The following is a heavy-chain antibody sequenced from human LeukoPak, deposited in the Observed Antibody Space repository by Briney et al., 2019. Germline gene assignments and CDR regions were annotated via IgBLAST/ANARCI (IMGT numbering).Heavy chain of an antibody. D-gene: IGHD3-22*01. CDR2: IYTSGST. Sequence: SSETLSLTCTVSGGSISSGSYYWRWIRQPAGKGLEWIGRIYTSGSTNYNPSLKSRVTISVDTSKNQFSLKLSSVTAADTAVYYCARETSGYHAEYFQHWGQGTLVTVSS. CDR1: GGSISSGSYY. V-gene: IGHV4-61*02. J-gene: IGHJ1*01. CDR3: ARETSGYHAEYFQH.